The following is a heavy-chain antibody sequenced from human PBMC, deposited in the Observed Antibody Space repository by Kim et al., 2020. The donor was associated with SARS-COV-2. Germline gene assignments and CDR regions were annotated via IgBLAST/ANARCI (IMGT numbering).Heavy chain of an antibody. Sequence: KSRGTISVDTSKNQFSLKLSSVTAAETAVYYCARGDIVVVPAAISPAWDLWGQGTLVTVSS. V-gene: IGHV4-59*09. CDR3: ARGDIVVVPAAISPAWDL. J-gene: IGHJ5*02. D-gene: IGHD2-2*01.